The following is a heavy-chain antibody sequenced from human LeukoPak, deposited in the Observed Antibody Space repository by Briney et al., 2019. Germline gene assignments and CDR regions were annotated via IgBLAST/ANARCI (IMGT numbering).Heavy chain of an antibody. V-gene: IGHV3-23*01. CDR3: AKVNGEWFQPRSAFDI. CDR2: ISGSGGST. D-gene: IGHD3-3*01. J-gene: IGHJ3*02. CDR1: GFTFSSYA. Sequence: GGSLRLSCAASGFTFSSYAMSWVRQAPGKGLEWVSAISGSGGSTYYADSVKGRFTISRDNSKNTLYLQMNSLRAEDTAVYYCAKVNGEWFQPRSAFDIWGQGTMVTVST.